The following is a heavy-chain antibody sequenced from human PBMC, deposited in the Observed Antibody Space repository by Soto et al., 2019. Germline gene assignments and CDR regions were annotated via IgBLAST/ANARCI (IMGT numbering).Heavy chain of an antibody. V-gene: IGHV4-61*03. CDR1: GDSVGSGSFY. Sequence: ETLSLTCTVSGDSVGSGSFYGSWIRQPPGKGLEWIGYIYYTGRTSYNPSLKSRVTISIDPSKNHFALNLTSVTAADTAIYYCARDSTAFVFDYWGQGALVTVSS. J-gene: IGHJ4*02. CDR2: IYYTGRT. D-gene: IGHD2-2*01. CDR3: ARDSTAFVFDY.